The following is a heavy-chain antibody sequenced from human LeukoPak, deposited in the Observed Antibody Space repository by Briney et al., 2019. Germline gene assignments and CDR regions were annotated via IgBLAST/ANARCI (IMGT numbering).Heavy chain of an antibody. D-gene: IGHD3-10*01. V-gene: IGHV3-48*02. J-gene: IGHJ4*02. CDR3: AAAGDY. CDR1: GFTFGSYT. CDR2: ISSTSTT. Sequence: RGSLRLSCAVSGFTFGSYTMNWVRQAPGKGLEWVSHISSTSTTYYADSVKGRLTTSRDNAKNLLYLQMNSLRDEDTAVYYCAAAGDYWGQGTLVTVSS.